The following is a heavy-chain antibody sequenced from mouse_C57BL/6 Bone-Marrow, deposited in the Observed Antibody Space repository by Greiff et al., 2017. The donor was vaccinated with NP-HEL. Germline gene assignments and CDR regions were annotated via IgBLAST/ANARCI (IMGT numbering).Heavy chain of an antibody. J-gene: IGHJ2*01. CDR1: GYTFTSYW. D-gene: IGHD1-1*01. Sequence: VQLQQPGAELVRPGTSVKLSCKASGYTFTSYWMHWVKQRPGQGLEWIGVIDPSDSYTNYNQKFKGKATLTVDTSSSTAYMQLSSLTSEDSAVYYCARCDYYGSSPFDYWGQGTTLTVSS. CDR3: ARCDYYGSSPFDY. CDR2: IDPSDSYT. V-gene: IGHV1-59*01.